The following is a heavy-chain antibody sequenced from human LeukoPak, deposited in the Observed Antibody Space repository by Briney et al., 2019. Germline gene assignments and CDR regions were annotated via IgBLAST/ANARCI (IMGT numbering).Heavy chain of an antibody. CDR3: ARKGSVTTVINWFDP. J-gene: IGHJ5*02. Sequence: SETLSLTCAVYGGSFSGYYWSWIRQPPGKGLEWIGEINHSGSTNYNPSLKSRVTISVDTSKNQFSLKLSSVTAADTAVYYCARKGSVTTVINWFDPWGQGTLVTVSS. CDR2: INHSGST. CDR1: GGSFSGYY. D-gene: IGHD4-17*01. V-gene: IGHV4-34*01.